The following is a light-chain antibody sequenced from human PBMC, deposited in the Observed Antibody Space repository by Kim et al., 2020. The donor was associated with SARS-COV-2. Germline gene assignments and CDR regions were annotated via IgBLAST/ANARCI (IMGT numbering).Light chain of an antibody. V-gene: IGKV1-27*01. CDR1: SDFSNY. J-gene: IGKJ1*01. CDR3: QKCDSAPWT. CDR2: AAS. Sequence: ASVGDRVTITFRASSDFSNYLAWFQLKPGKAPKLLIYAASALQPGVPSRFSGSGSGTDFTLTVTSLQPEDVATYYCQKCDSAPWTFGQGTKVDIK.